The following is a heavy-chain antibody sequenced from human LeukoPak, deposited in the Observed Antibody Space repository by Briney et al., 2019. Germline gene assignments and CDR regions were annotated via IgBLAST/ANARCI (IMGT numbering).Heavy chain of an antibody. CDR3: VIGVGWQPDY. CDR1: GDSVTGYF. D-gene: IGHD2-15*01. V-gene: IGHV4-59*02. J-gene: IGHJ4*02. Sequence: SETLSLTCTVFGDSVTGYFLNWVRQPPGKGLEWIGHIYKIGTTNYNPSPKSRLTISADTSKNQFSLQLRSATAADTAVYYCVIGVGWQPDYWGQGALVTVSS. CDR2: IYKIGTT.